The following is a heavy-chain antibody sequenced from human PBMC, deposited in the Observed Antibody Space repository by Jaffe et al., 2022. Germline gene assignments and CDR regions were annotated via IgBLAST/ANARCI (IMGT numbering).Heavy chain of an antibody. J-gene: IGHJ4*02. Sequence: QVQLQESGPGLVKPSQTLSLTCTVSGGSISSGSYYWSWIRQPAGKGLEWIGRIYTSGSTNYNPSLKSRVTISVDTSKNQFSLKLSSVTAADTAVYYCARDAGYSSGLDYFDYWGQGTLVTVSS. CDR1: GGSISSGSYY. CDR2: IYTSGST. CDR3: ARDAGYSSGLDYFDY. D-gene: IGHD6-19*01. V-gene: IGHV4-61*02.